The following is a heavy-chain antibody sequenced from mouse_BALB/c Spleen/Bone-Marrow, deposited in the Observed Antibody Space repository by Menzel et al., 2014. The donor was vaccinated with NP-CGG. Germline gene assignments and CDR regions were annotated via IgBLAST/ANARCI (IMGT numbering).Heavy chain of an antibody. CDR2: IRNKSNGYTT. J-gene: IGHJ4*01. CDR3: ARDYYGNIYAMDY. Sequence: DVKLQESGGGSVQPGGSLRLSCATSGFTFTDYYMSWVRQPPGKALEWLGSIRNKSNGYTTEYSASVKGRFTISRDNSQSILYLQMNTLRAEDSATYYCARDYYGNIYAMDYWGQGTSVTVSS. V-gene: IGHV7-3*02. CDR1: GFTFTDYY. D-gene: IGHD1-1*01.